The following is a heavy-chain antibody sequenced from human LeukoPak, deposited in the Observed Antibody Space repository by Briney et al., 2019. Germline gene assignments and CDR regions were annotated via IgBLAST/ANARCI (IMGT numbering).Heavy chain of an antibody. V-gene: IGHV4-59*01. D-gene: IGHD3-3*01. CDR2: IYYSGST. J-gene: IGHJ4*02. CDR1: GGSISSYY. Sequence: PSETLSLTCTVSGGSISSYYWSWIRQPPGKGLEWIGYIYYSGSTNYNPSLKSRVTISVDTSKNQFSLKLSSVTAADTAVSYCARAGFLAHFDYWGQGTLVTVSS. CDR3: ARAGFLAHFDY.